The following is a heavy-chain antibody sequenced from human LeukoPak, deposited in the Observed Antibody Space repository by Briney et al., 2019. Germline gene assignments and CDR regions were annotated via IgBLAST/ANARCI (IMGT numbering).Heavy chain of an antibody. CDR2: ISGRGDGT. J-gene: IGHJ5*02. CDR1: GFSFSSYA. D-gene: IGHD5-12*01. CDR3: AKDRASPGFNLFDP. V-gene: IGHV3-23*01. Sequence: KTGGSLRLSCAASGFSFSSYAMNWVRQAPGQGLEWVSGISGRGDGTYYADSVRGRFATSRDNSKNTLYLQMNRLRAGDTAVYYCAKDRASPGFNLFDPWGQGTLVTVSS.